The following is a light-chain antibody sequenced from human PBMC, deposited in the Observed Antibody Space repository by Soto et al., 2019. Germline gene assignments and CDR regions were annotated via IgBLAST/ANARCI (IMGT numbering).Light chain of an antibody. CDR1: QTISSW. Sequence: DIQMTQSTSTLSGSVGDRVCSTCLASQTISSWLAWYQQKPGKVSKLLIYKASTLKSGVPSRFSGSGSGTEFTLTISSLQPDDFATYYCQHYNSYSEAFGQGTKVDI. V-gene: IGKV1-5*03. CDR3: QHYNSYSEA. CDR2: KAS. J-gene: IGKJ1*01.